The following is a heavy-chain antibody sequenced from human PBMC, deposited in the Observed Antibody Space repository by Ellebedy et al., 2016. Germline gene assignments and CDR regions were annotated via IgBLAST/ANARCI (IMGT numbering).Heavy chain of an antibody. CDR1: GYSFSNYW. CDR3: ARSPMARGILNY. D-gene: IGHD3-10*01. CDR2: IDPRDSYT. Sequence: GESLKISCKGSGYSFSNYWITWVRQMPGKALEWMGRIDPRDSYTSYSPSFQGHVTISADRSINTAYLQWSSLRASDTAIYYCARSPMARGILNYWGQGTLVTVSS. J-gene: IGHJ4*02. V-gene: IGHV5-10-1*01.